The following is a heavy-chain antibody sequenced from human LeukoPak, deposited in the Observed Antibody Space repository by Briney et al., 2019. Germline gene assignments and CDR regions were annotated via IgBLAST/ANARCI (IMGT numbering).Heavy chain of an antibody. J-gene: IGHJ5*02. D-gene: IGHD2-15*01. V-gene: IGHV4-38-2*02. CDR1: GYSISSGYY. CDR2: IYHSGNT. Sequence: SETLSLTCTVSGYSISSGYYWGWIRQPPGKGLEWIGNIYHSGNTYYNPSLKSRVIISVDTSKNQFSLKLNSVTAADTAVYYCARVDGSCSGGSCPSGNWFDPWGQGTLVTVSS. CDR3: ARVDGSCSGGSCPSGNWFDP.